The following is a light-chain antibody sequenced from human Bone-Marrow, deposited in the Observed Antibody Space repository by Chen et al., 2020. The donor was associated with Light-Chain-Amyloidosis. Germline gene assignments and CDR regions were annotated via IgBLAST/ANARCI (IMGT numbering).Light chain of an antibody. V-gene: IGLV3-25*03. J-gene: IGLJ2*01. CDR2: RDT. Sequence: SYDLTQPPSVSVSPGQTARITCSGDDLPTKYAYWYQQKPGQAPVLVIHRDTERPSGISERFSGSSSGTTATLTISGVQAEDEADYHCQSADSSGTYEVIFGGVTKLTVL. CDR3: QSADSSGTYEVI. CDR1: DLPTKY.